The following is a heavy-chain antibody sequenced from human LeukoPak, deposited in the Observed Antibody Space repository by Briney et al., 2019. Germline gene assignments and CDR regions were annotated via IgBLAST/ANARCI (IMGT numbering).Heavy chain of an antibody. CDR3: ARDVPYSTYYYDSSGYYCDY. D-gene: IGHD3-22*01. V-gene: IGHV1-18*01. CDR2: ISAYSGNT. CDR1: GYTFTSYG. Sequence: ASVKVSCKASGYTFTSYGINWVRQAPGQGLEWMGWISAYSGNTNYPQKLQGRVTMTTDTSTSTAYMELRSLRSDDTAIYYCARDVPYSTYYYDSSGYYCDYWGQGTLVTVSS. J-gene: IGHJ4*02.